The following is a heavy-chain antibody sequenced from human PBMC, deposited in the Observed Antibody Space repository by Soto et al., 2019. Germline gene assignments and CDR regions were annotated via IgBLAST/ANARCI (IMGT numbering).Heavy chain of an antibody. J-gene: IGHJ5*02. CDR3: ARDKYCSGGSCRKNWFDP. CDR1: GGSISSSY. CDR2: IYDDGSA. D-gene: IGHD2-15*01. Sequence: KPSETLSLTCTVSGGSISSSYWSWIRQPPGKRLEWLAYIYDDGSANYNPSLKSRATISLDMSKNQFSLKLTSVTAADTAVYCCARDKYCSGGSCRKNWFDPWGQGTLVTVSS. V-gene: IGHV4-59*01.